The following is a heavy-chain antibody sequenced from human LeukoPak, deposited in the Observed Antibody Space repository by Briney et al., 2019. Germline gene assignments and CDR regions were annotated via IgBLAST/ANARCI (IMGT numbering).Heavy chain of an antibody. CDR3: AKHRNSGFLAEAGAFDY. Sequence: GGSLRLSCAASGFTFSSYAMSWVRQAPGKGLEWVSAISGSGGSTYYADSVKGRFTISRDNSKNTLYLQMNSLRAEDTAVYYCAKHRNSGFLAEAGAFDYWGQGTLVTVSS. CDR1: GFTFSSYA. J-gene: IGHJ4*02. V-gene: IGHV3-23*01. D-gene: IGHD6-19*01. CDR2: ISGSGGST.